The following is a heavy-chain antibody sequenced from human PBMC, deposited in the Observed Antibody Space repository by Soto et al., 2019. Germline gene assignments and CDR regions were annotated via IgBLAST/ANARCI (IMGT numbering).Heavy chain of an antibody. CDR2: IYYSGST. Sequence: QLQLQESGPGLVKPSETLSLTCTVSGGSISSSSYYWGWIRQPPGKGLEWIGSIYYSGSTYYNPSLKSRVTISVDTSKNQFSLKLSSVTAADTAVYYCARPTTVTDYYYYYYMDVWGKGTTVTVSS. J-gene: IGHJ6*03. V-gene: IGHV4-39*01. D-gene: IGHD4-4*01. CDR3: ARPTTVTDYYYYYYMDV. CDR1: GGSISSSSYY.